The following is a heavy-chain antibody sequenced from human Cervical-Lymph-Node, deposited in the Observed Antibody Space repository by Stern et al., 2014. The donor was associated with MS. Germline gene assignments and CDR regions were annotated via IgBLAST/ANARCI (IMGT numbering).Heavy chain of an antibody. CDR2: ITNVGST. V-gene: IGHV3-53*01. J-gene: IGHJ4*02. CDR1: GFTVSRAY. CDR3: ARDTSSPERSDW. Sequence: EVPLVESGGGVIQPGGSLRLSCTASGFTVSRAYMTWVRQAPGKGLEWVSLITNVGSTFYTDSVKGRFTISRDDSKNTVYLHMTSLRAEDTAMYYCARDTSSPERSDWWGQGTLVTVSS. D-gene: IGHD1-1*01.